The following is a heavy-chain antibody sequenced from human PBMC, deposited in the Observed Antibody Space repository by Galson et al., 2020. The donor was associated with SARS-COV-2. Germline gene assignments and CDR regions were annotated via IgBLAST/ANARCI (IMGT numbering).Heavy chain of an antibody. CDR2: IDPAGTSI. CDR3: ARGHWKLDY. CDR1: GFTFSDFY. J-gene: IGHJ4*02. D-gene: IGHD1-1*01. Sequence: GGSLRLSCAAFGFTFSDFYMTWIRQNPGNGLEWVLYIDPAGTSIYYADSVKGRFTISRDNAENLLYLQMNSLTAEDTAVYFCARGHWKLDYWGQGTQVTVSS. V-gene: IGHV3-11*01.